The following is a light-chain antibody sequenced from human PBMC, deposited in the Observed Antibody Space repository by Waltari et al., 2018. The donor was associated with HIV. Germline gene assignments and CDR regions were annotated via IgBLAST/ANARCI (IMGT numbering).Light chain of an antibody. J-gene: IGLJ2*01. V-gene: IGLV1-44*01. CDR1: SSNIGSRP. CDR3: SAWDVTLNGLV. Sequence: QPLLTQSPSASGTPGQRVNISCFGTSSNIGSRPVNWYQHFPGTPPKHLIFSHTALPPGVPDRFSGSKSGTSASLAISGLHSQDEADYYCSAWDVTLNGLVCGGGTRLSVL. CDR2: SHT.